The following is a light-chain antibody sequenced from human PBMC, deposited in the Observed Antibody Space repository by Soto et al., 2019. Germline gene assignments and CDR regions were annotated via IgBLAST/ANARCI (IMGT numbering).Light chain of an antibody. J-gene: IGLJ1*01. Sequence: SYELTQPPSVSVSPGLTASITCSGDKLGDKYACWYQQKPGQSPVLVIYQDSKRPSGIPERFSGSNSGNTATLTISGTQAMDEADYYCQAWDSSIGGVFGTGTKLTVL. CDR3: QAWDSSIGGV. CDR1: KLGDKY. CDR2: QDS. V-gene: IGLV3-1*01.